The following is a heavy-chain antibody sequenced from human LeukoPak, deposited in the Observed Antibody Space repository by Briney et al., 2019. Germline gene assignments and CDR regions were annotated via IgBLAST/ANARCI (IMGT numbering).Heavy chain of an antibody. D-gene: IGHD1-1*01. CDR3: ARDQGWNLVNWFDP. J-gene: IGHJ5*02. Sequence: SQTLSLTCAISGDSVSSNSAAWSWIRQSPSRGLEWLGRTYYRSKWYNDYAVSVKSRITINPDTSKNQFSLQLNSVTPEDTAVYYCARDQGWNLVNWFDPWGQGTLVTVSS. CDR1: GDSVSSNSAA. CDR2: TYYRSKWYN. V-gene: IGHV6-1*01.